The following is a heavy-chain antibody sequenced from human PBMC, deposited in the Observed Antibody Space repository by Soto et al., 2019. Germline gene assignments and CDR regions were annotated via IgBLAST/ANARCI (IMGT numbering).Heavy chain of an antibody. CDR2: IYSDGNT. Sequence: EVQLVETGGGLIQPGGSLILSCAASGFTVSSKYMSWLRQAPGKGLEWVSIIYSDGNTYYADSVKGRFTSARDNSKNTLNLHMNSLRAEDTAVYFCARGRGNCVVTTCYLPFDSWGQGTLVTVSS. V-gene: IGHV3-53*02. J-gene: IGHJ4*02. CDR1: GFTVSSKY. D-gene: IGHD2-2*01. CDR3: ARGRGNCVVTTCYLPFDS.